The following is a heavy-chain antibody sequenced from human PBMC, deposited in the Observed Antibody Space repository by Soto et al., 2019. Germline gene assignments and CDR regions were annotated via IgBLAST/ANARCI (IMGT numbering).Heavy chain of an antibody. CDR3: VRTARQGAVAPHWFDR. V-gene: IGHV4-30-4*01. D-gene: IGHD2-21*02. CDR1: GASIRRTYYY. J-gene: IGHJ5*02. Sequence: SETLSLTCPVSGASIRRTYYYWSWIRQAPRKGLEWIGYVYYTGSTYYNPSLVSRLTISVDTSKNQFSLKLTSVTAAETAVYYCVRTARQGAVAPHWFDRWGQGTQVTVSS. CDR2: VYYTGST.